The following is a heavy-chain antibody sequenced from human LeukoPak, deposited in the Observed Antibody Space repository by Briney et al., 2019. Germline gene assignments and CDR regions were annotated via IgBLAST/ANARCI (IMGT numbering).Heavy chain of an antibody. D-gene: IGHD5-18*01. CDR1: GSTFSSYW. CDR2: ISGSGGST. V-gene: IGHV3-21*01. Sequence: PGGSLRLSCAASGSTFSSYWMSWVRQAPGKGLEWVSAISGSGGSTYYADSVKGRFTISRDNAKNSLYLQMNSLRAEDTAVYYCARGEVYSYGCDYWGQGTLVTVSS. CDR3: ARGEVYSYGCDY. J-gene: IGHJ4*02.